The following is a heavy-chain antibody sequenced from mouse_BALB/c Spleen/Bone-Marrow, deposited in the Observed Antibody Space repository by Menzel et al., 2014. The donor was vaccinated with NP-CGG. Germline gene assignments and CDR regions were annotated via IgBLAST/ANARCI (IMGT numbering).Heavy chain of an antibody. J-gene: IGHJ2*01. CDR3: AREGYYGLDY. V-gene: IGHV1-54*03. CDR2: INPGSGGP. CDR1: GYAFTNYL. Sequence: VQLVESGAKLVRPGTSVKVSCKASGYAFTNYLIEWFKQRPGQGLEWIGVINPGSGGPNFNEKFRGKATLTADKSSSTAYMQFNSLTSDDSAVYFCAREGYYGLDYWGQGTTLTVSS. D-gene: IGHD2-1*01.